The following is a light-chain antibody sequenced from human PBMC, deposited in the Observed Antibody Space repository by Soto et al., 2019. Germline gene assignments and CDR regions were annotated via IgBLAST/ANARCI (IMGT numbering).Light chain of an antibody. CDR1: QSVSTRY. Sequence: ESMLTQSPGTLSLSPGERATLSCRASQSVSTRYLAWYQQKPGQAPRLLIYGASIRAAGIPDRFSGSGSGTEFTLTISSLQSEDFAVYYCQQYNNWPPWTFGQGTKVEIK. J-gene: IGKJ1*01. V-gene: IGKV3D-15*01. CDR2: GAS. CDR3: QQYNNWPPWT.